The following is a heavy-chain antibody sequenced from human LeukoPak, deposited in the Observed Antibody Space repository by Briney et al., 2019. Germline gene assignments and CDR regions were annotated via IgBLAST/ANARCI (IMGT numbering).Heavy chain of an antibody. D-gene: IGHD3-10*01. CDR1: GFTVSSNY. V-gene: IGHV3-53*01. J-gene: IGHJ4*02. CDR3: AREGYYGSGSYSRELDY. CDR2: IYSGGST. Sequence: PGGSLRLSCAASGFTVSSNYMSWVRQAPGKGLEWVSVIYSGGSTYYADSAKGRFTISRDNSKNTLYLQMNSLRAEDTAVYYCAREGYYGSGSYSRELDYWGQGTLVTVSS.